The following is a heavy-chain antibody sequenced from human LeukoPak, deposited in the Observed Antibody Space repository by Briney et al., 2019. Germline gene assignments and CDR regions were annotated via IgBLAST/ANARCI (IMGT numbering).Heavy chain of an antibody. CDR2: IYYSGTT. J-gene: IGHJ4*02. CDR1: GGSISSDY. Sequence: TSETLSLTCTVSGGSISSDYWTWIRQPPGKELEWIGYIYYSGTTYYNPSLKSRVTISLGTSKNQFSLNLRSATAADTAVYYCARGFSGWAYYFDFWGQGTQVAVSS. D-gene: IGHD6-19*01. CDR3: ARGFSGWAYYFDF. V-gene: IGHV4-59*01.